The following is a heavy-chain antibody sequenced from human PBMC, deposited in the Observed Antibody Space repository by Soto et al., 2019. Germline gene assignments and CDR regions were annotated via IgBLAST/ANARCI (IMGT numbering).Heavy chain of an antibody. J-gene: IGHJ4*02. Sequence: QVQLQASGPGLVKPSETLSLTCTVSGGSINNYYWSWIRQPPGKGLEWIGYIYYRGSINYNPSLKSRVTISVDTSKNQFSLKLSSVTTADTAVYYCAIFMGNSVAPTYFDYWGQGTLVTVSS. V-gene: IGHV4-59*01. CDR1: GGSINNYY. CDR3: AIFMGNSVAPTYFDY. D-gene: IGHD5-12*01. CDR2: IYYRGSI.